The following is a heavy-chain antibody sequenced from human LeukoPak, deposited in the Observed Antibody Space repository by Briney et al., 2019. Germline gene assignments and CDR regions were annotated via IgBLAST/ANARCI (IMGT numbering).Heavy chain of an antibody. CDR2: INPNSGGT. CDR1: GYTFTGYY. D-gene: IGHD3-22*01. J-gene: IGHJ6*02. CDR3: ASAIVGPKDSSGYLTPYYYYGMDV. V-gene: IGHV1-2*02. Sequence: ASVKVSCKASGYTFTGYYMHWVRQAPGQGLEWMGWINPNSGGTNYAQKFQGRVTMTRDTSISTAYMELSRLRSDDTAVYYCASAIVGPKDSSGYLTPYYYYGMDVWGQGTTVTVS.